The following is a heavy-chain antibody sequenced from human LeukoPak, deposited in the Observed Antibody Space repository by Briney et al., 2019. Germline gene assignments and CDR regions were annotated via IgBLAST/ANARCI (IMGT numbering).Heavy chain of an antibody. V-gene: IGHV3-7*01. CDR1: GFTFSSYW. Sequence: GGSLRLPCAASGFTFSSYWMSWVRQAPGKGLEWVASIKQDGSEKYYVDSVKGRFTISRDNAKNSLYLQMNSLRAEDTAVYYCASEREYCSSTSCHYYFDYWGQGTLVTVSS. J-gene: IGHJ4*02. CDR2: IKQDGSEK. CDR3: ASEREYCSSTSCHYYFDY. D-gene: IGHD2-2*01.